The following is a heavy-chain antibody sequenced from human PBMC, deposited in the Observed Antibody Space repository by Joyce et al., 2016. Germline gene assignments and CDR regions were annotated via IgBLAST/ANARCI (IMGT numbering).Heavy chain of an antibody. D-gene: IGHD3-10*01. J-gene: IGHJ4*02. CDR2: ISGGGNT. CDR3: AATSGTYSFDY. V-gene: IGHV3-53*01. Sequence: EVQLVESGGGLIQPGGSLRLSCAASGFTVSSNYMSWVRQAPGKRLEWVSVISGGGNTFYGDSVTGRFTISRDNSKNTLHLQMNRLRAEDTAVYYCAATSGTYSFDYWGQGTLVTVSS. CDR1: GFTVSSNY.